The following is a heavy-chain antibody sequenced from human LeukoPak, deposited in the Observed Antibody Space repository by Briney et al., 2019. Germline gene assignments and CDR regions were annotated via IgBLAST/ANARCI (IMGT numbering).Heavy chain of an antibody. Sequence: SETLSLTCTVSGYSISSGYYWGWIRQPPGKGLEWIGSIYHSGSTYCNPSLKSRVTISVDTSKNQFSLKLRSVTAADTAVYYCARDRYYYDSSSYFSAFDTWGQGTMVTVSS. V-gene: IGHV4-38-2*02. CDR2: IYHSGST. D-gene: IGHD3-22*01. CDR3: ARDRYYYDSSSYFSAFDT. CDR1: GYSISSGYY. J-gene: IGHJ3*02.